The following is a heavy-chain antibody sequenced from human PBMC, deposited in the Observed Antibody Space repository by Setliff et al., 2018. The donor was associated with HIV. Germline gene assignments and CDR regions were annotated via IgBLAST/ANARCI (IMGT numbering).Heavy chain of an antibody. D-gene: IGHD3-10*01. J-gene: IGHJ4*02. Sequence: LSLTCTVSGGSISSSDYYWGWIRQPPGKGLEWIGYIYTTGSTNYNPSLKSRVTMSVDTSKNQFSLRLTSVTAADTAVYYCARGLNYYGSGSYLPLGYWGQGTLVTVSS. CDR1: GGSISSSDYY. CDR3: ARGLNYYGSGSYLPLGY. V-gene: IGHV4-61*05. CDR2: IYTTGST.